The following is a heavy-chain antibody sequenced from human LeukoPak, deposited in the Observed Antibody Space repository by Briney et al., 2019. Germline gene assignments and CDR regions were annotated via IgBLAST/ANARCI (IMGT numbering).Heavy chain of an antibody. V-gene: IGHV4-59*01. Sequence: SETLSLTCTVSGGSITGYYWSWIRQPPGKGLEWIGYISDSRSTNYNPSLKSRVTMSLDTSKNQFSLKVTSVAAADTAVYFCARMISRAKPDYWGQGTLVTVSS. CDR1: GGSITGYY. J-gene: IGHJ4*02. CDR2: ISDSRST. CDR3: ARMISRAKPDY. D-gene: IGHD3-16*01.